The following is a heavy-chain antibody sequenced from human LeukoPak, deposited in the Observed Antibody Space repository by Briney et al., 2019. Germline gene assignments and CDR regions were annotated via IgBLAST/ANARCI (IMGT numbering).Heavy chain of an antibody. Sequence: KASETLSLTCTVSGGSVSSGSYYWSWIRQPPGKGLEWIGYIYYSGSTNYNPSLKSRVTISVDTSKNQFSLKLSSVTAADTAVYYCARVATEQWLVNYFDYWGQGILVTVSS. CDR3: ARVATEQWLVNYFDY. CDR2: IYYSGST. CDR1: GGSVSSGSYY. D-gene: IGHD6-19*01. V-gene: IGHV4-61*01. J-gene: IGHJ4*02.